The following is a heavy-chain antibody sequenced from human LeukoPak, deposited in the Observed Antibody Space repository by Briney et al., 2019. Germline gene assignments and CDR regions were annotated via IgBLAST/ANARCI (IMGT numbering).Heavy chain of an antibody. V-gene: IGHV3-7*01. CDR1: GFAFSNYW. J-gene: IGHJ6*03. Sequence: GGSLRLSCAASGFAFSNYWMTWVRRAPGKGLEWVANIRRDGSETHYVDSVMGRFTISRDNAKNSLYLQMDSLRVEDTAIYYCARGITIFGEVISYYHYYMDVWGKGTTVTVSS. CDR3: ARGITIFGEVISYYHYYMDV. CDR2: IRRDGSET. D-gene: IGHD3-3*01.